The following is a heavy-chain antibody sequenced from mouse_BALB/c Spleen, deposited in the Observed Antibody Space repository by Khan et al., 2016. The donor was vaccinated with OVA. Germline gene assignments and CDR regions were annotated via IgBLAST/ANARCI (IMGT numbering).Heavy chain of an antibody. D-gene: IGHD2-1*01. CDR3: ARNYYGNYDAMDD. Sequence: QIQLVQSGPELKKPGETVKISCRASGYTFTDYSMHWVKQAPGKGLKWMGWINTETGEPTYADDFKGRFAFSLETSASTAYLQINNLKNEDTATDFCARNYYGNYDAMDDWGQGTSVTVSS. CDR2: INTETGEP. CDR1: GYTFTDYS. J-gene: IGHJ4*01. V-gene: IGHV9-2-1*01.